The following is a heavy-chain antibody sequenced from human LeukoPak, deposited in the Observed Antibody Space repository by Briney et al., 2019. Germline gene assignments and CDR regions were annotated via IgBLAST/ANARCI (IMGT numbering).Heavy chain of an antibody. Sequence: GASVKGSCKSSGFIFTDYHMHWLRQAPRQGLEWRGLINPTGGSTDYAQKFQGRVTMTRDMFTSTDYMELSTLRSEETAIYYCARDNSVGDNAWWFDPWGQGTLVTVSS. J-gene: IGHJ5*02. CDR2: INPTGGST. CDR1: GFIFTDYH. CDR3: ARDNSVGDNAWWFDP. D-gene: IGHD2-8*01. V-gene: IGHV1-46*01.